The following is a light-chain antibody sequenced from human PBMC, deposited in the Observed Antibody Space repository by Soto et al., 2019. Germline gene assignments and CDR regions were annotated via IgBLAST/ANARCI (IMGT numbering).Light chain of an antibody. Sequence: QTVVTQEESLSVSPGGTVTLICGLTSGSVSSRYYPSWYRQDPGQTPRTLIYSGDIRSSGVPDRFSGSILGSKAALTITGAQADDDSVYYCVLYMKGDIRVFGGGTKLTVL. V-gene: IGLV8-61*01. CDR1: SGSVSSRYY. J-gene: IGLJ2*01. CDR2: SGD. CDR3: VLYMKGDIRV.